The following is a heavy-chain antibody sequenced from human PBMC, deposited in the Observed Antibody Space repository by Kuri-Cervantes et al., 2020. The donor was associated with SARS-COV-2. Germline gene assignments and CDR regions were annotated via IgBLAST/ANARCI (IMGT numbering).Heavy chain of an antibody. Sequence: ASVKVSCKASGYTFTSYGISWVRQAPGQGLEWMGWISAYNGNTNYAQKLQGRVTMTTDTPTSTAYMELRSLRSDDTAVYYCARDSRYCSSTSCSTPVRLGYWGQGTLVTVSS. CDR1: GYTFTSYG. V-gene: IGHV1-18*01. D-gene: IGHD2-2*01. J-gene: IGHJ4*02. CDR2: ISAYNGNT. CDR3: ARDSRYCSSTSCSTPVRLGY.